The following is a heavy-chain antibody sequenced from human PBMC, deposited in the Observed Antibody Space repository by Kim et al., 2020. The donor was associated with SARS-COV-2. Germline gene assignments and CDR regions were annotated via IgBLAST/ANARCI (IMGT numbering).Heavy chain of an antibody. CDR2: INGGGSTT. V-gene: IGHV3-74*01. CDR3: ARAHGMDV. J-gene: IGHJ6*02. Sequence: GGSLRLSWAASGFTFNTYLMHWVRQAPGKGLVWVSHINGGGSTTNYADSVKGRFTISRDNAKNTLYLEMNSLRAEDTAVYYCARAHGMDVWGQGTTVTVSS. CDR1: GFTFNTYL.